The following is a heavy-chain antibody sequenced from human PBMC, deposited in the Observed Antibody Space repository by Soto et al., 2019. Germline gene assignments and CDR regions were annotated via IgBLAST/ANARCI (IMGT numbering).Heavy chain of an antibody. CDR3: ARSGRANAFDY. CDR1: GGSFSGYY. CDR2: INHSGST. D-gene: IGHD1-26*01. J-gene: IGHJ4*02. V-gene: IGHV4-34*01. Sequence: SETLSLTCAVYGGSFSGYYWSWIRQPPGKGLEWIGEINHSGSTNYNPSLKSRVTISVDTSKNQFSLKLSSVTAADTAVYYCARSGRANAFDYWGQGTLVIVSS.